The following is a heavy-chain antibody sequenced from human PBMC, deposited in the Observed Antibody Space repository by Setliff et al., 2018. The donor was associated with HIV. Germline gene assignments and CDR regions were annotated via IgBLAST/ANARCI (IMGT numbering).Heavy chain of an antibody. Sequence: SETLSLTCAVYGGSFSGYYWSWIRQPPGKGLEWIGYIYYSGSTNYNPSLKSRVTISVDTSKNQFSLKLSSVTAADTAVYYCARGTIRDAFDIWGQGTMVTVSS. D-gene: IGHD2-2*02. CDR1: GGSFSGYY. CDR3: ARGTIRDAFDI. CDR2: IYYSGST. V-gene: IGHV4-59*01. J-gene: IGHJ3*02.